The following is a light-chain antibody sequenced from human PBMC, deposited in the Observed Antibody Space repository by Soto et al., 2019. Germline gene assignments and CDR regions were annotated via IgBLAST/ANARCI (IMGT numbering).Light chain of an antibody. J-gene: IGKJ1*01. CDR3: QQSYSPPWT. V-gene: IGKV1-39*01. CDR1: QIIGSY. Sequence: DIQMTQSPSSLSASIGDRVTITCRASQIIGSYLNWYQQKPGKGPKLLMYGASNLQSGVPSRFSGSGSGTEFTLTISSLQREDLATYHCQQSYSPPWTFGQGTKVDIK. CDR2: GAS.